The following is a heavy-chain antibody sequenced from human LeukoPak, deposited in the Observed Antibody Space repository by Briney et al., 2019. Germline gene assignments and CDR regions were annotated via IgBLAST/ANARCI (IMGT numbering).Heavy chain of an antibody. J-gene: IGHJ3*02. V-gene: IGHV4-59*01. CDR2: MYYSGST. D-gene: IGHD1-26*01. Sequence: SETLSLTCTVSGDSISSYYWSWIRQPPGKGLEWIGYMYYSGSTNYNPSLKSRVTISVDTSKNQFSLKLTSVTAADTAVYYCAREGRKSSWELFDAFDIWGQGTMVTVSS. CDR1: GDSISSYY. CDR3: AREGRKSSWELFDAFDI.